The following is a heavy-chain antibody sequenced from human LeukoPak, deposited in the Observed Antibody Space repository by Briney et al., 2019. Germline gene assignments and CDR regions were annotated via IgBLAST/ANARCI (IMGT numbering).Heavy chain of an antibody. CDR2: INHSGST. V-gene: IGHV4-38-2*02. D-gene: IGHD3-10*01. CDR1: GYSISSGYY. Sequence: SETLSLTCTVSGYSISSGYYWSWFRQPPGKGLEWIGEINHSGSTNYNPSLKGRVTISVDTSKNQFSLKLSSVTAADTAVYYCARRPINAMVRGVRAAFDIWGQGTMVTVSS. CDR3: ARRPINAMVRGVRAAFDI. J-gene: IGHJ3*02.